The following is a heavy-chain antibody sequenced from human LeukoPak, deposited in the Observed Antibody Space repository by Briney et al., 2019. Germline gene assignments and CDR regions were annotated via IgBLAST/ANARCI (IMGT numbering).Heavy chain of an antibody. Sequence: PGGSLRLSCVASRFTFSSYAMSWVRQAQGKGLMWVSSIGGSGGSRLYADSVKGRFTMSRDNSKNTLFLQMNRLRAEDTAVYYCTKHMMRGVSGWFDAWGHGTLVTVSS. CDR3: TKHMMRGVSGWFDA. D-gene: IGHD3-10*01. CDR2: IGGSGGSR. J-gene: IGHJ5*01. CDR1: RFTFSSYA. V-gene: IGHV3-23*01.